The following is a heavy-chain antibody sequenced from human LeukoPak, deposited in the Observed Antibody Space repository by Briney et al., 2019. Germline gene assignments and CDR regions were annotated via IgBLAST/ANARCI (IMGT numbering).Heavy chain of an antibody. D-gene: IGHD3-3*01. CDR3: ARTWSGDPFDY. CDR1: DYSISSGYY. Sequence: SETLSLTCTVSDYSISSGYYWGWIRQPLGRGLEWIGNIYYSGSTYYNPSLKGRVAMSVDTSKNQFSLKLSSVTAADTAVYYCARTWSGDPFDYWGQGTLVTVSS. V-gene: IGHV4-38-2*02. CDR2: IYYSGST. J-gene: IGHJ4*02.